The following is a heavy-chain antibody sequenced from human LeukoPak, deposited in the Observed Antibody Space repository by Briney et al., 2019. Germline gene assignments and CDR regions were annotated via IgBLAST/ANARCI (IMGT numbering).Heavy chain of an antibody. CDR3: AREGYCSSTSCYDGNWFDP. CDR1: GFTVANDR. D-gene: IGHD2-2*01. CDR2: IYYSGST. V-gene: IGHV4-59*02. Sequence: KSEGSLRLFCAASGFTVANDRMSWIRQPPGKGLEWIGYIYYSGSTNYNPSLKSRVTISVDTSKNQFSLKLSSVTAADTAVYYCAREGYCSSTSCYDGNWFDPWGQGTLVTVSS. J-gene: IGHJ5*02.